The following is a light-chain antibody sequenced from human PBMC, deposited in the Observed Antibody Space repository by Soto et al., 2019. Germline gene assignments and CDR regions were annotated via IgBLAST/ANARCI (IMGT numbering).Light chain of an antibody. CDR3: QQFSSYPLT. CDR1: QSVNSNF. CDR2: GAS. Sequence: EIVLTQSPGTLSLSPGERATLSCRASQSVNSNFLAWYQQKPGQAPRLLISGASNRATGIPDRFSGSGSGTDFTLTISRLEPEDFAVYYCQQFSSYPLTFGGGTKVEIK. J-gene: IGKJ4*01. V-gene: IGKV3-20*01.